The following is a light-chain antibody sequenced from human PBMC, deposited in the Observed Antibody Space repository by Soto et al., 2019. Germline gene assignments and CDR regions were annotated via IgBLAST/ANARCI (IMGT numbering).Light chain of an antibody. CDR1: QSVSSSY. CDR3: QQYDTSPLT. V-gene: IGKV3-20*01. J-gene: IGKJ4*01. CDR2: GAS. Sequence: EIVLTQSPGTLSLSPGERATLSCRASQSVSSSYLAWYQQKPGQAPRLLIYGASSRATGIPDRFSGSGSGTDLTFTVSSLEPEDFAVYYFQQYDTSPLTFGGGTKVEIK.